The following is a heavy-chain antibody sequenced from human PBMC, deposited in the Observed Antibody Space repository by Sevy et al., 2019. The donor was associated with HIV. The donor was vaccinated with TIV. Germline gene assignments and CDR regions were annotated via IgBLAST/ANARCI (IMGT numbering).Heavy chain of an antibody. CDR3: ARDASVAAYYFDF. CDR1: GFTFRRNS. D-gene: IGHD6-19*01. CDR2: INTLSDTI. Sequence: GGSLRLSCTASGFTFRRNSMNWVRQAPGKGLEWLAYINTLSDTIKYADSVKGRFTISRDNAKNSLYLQMNGLRVEDTAVYYCARDASVAAYYFDFWGQGTLVTVSS. V-gene: IGHV3-48*01. J-gene: IGHJ4*02.